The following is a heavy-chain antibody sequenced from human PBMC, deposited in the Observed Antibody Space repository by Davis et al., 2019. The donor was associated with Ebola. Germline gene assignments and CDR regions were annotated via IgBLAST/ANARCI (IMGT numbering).Heavy chain of an antibody. V-gene: IGHV3-23*01. CDR2: LGTSADT. Sequence: GESLKISCAASGFVFRNYVMSWVRQAPGKGLEWVSTLGTSADTYYADSVKGRFTISRENSKNTLYLQMNGIRVEDTAIYYCAKGGSGWPSDYSYGMGVWGKGTTVTVSS. CDR3: AKGGSGWPSDYSYGMGV. J-gene: IGHJ6*04. D-gene: IGHD6-19*01. CDR1: GFVFRNYV.